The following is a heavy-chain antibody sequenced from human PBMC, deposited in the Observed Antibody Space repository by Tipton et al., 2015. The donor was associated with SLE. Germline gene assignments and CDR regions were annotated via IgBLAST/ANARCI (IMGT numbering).Heavy chain of an antibody. CDR2: IFYRGTT. CDR3: ARGGGSSSWYYFDY. V-gene: IGHV4-39*01. Sequence: TLSLTCTVSGVSISSSTHYWGWFRQPPGKGLEWIGNIFYRGTTYYNASLKSRVIISVDTSKNQFALRMSFVTAADTAVYYCARGGGSSSWYYFDYWGQGTLVTVSS. D-gene: IGHD6-13*01. CDR1: GVSISSSTHY. J-gene: IGHJ4*02.